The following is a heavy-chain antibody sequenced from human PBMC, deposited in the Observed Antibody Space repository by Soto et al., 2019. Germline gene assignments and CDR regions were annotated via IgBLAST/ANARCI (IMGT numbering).Heavy chain of an antibody. CDR2: VNHGGNT. J-gene: IGHJ5*02. V-gene: IGHV4-34*01. CDR3: ARGSYYDFWSGPSRKYNYFDP. D-gene: IGHD3-3*01. Sequence: SETLSLTCAVYGGSFSGYYWTWIRQPPGKELEWFGEVNHGGNTNYNPSLKSRVTMSVDTSKSQFSLNLSSVTAADTAVYYCARGSYYDFWSGPSRKYNYFDPWGRGTLVTVSS. CDR1: GGSFSGYY.